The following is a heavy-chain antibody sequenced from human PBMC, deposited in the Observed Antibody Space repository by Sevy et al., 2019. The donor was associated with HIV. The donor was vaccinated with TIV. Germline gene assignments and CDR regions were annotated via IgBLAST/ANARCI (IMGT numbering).Heavy chain of an antibody. CDR2: ISGSGLST. Sequence: GGSLRLSCAASGFTFDNNAMYWVRQAPGKGLEWVSAISGSGLSTNYAASVRGRFTISRDISKTTPYLQMNSLRAEDTAVYYCAKVYYYDSGTVIPRGMDVWGQGTTVTVSS. CDR1: GFTFDNNA. D-gene: IGHD3-10*01. CDR3: AKVYYYDSGTVIPRGMDV. V-gene: IGHV3-23*01. J-gene: IGHJ6*02.